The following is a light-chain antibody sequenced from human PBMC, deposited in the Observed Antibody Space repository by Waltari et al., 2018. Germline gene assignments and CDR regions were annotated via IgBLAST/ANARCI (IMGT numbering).Light chain of an antibody. J-gene: IGKJ1*01. CDR1: QSVSTS. Sequence: PSTLSASVGDRVTITCRASQSVSTSLAWYQQKPGKAPKVLIYKASSLESGVPLRFSGSGSGTEFTLTFTSLQPDDVAIYSCKQYITYPWTFGQGTKVEVK. CDR3: KQYITYPWT. CDR2: KAS. V-gene: IGKV1-5*03.